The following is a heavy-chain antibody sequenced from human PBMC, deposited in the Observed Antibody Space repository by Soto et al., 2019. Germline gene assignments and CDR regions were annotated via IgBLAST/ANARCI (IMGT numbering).Heavy chain of an antibody. CDR3: AKDFLSYSSSSGAIDF. J-gene: IGHJ4*02. D-gene: IGHD6-6*01. Sequence: GGSLRLSCATSGFTFSSYAMIWVRQAPGKGLEWVSAISGSGGSTYYADSVKGRFTISRDNSKNTLYLQMNSLRAEDTAVYYCAKDFLSYSSSSGAIDFWGQGTLVTVSS. V-gene: IGHV3-23*01. CDR1: GFTFSSYA. CDR2: ISGSGGST.